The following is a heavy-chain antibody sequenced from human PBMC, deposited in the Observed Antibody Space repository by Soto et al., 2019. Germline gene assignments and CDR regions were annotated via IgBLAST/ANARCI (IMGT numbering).Heavy chain of an antibody. CDR2: INSDGSST. D-gene: IGHD3-10*01. CDR1: GFTFSSYW. Sequence: GGSLRLSCAASGFTFSSYWMHWVRQAPGKGLVWVSRINSDGSSTSYADSVKGRFTISRDNAKNTLYLQMNSLRAEDTAVYYCARDGGRVWFGELLPLNYFDYWGQGTLVTVSS. V-gene: IGHV3-74*01. J-gene: IGHJ4*02. CDR3: ARDGGRVWFGELLPLNYFDY.